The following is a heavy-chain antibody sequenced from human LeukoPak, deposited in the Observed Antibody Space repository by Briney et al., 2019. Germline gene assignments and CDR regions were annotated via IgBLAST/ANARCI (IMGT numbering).Heavy chain of an antibody. Sequence: ASVKVSCKASGGTFSSYAISWVRQAPGQGLEWMGWINPNSGGTNYAQKFQGRVTMTRDTSISTAYMELSRLRSDDTAVYYCARGRGGQWLVRIWGQGTMVTVSS. J-gene: IGHJ3*02. D-gene: IGHD6-19*01. V-gene: IGHV1-2*02. CDR3: ARGRGGQWLVRI. CDR2: INPNSGGT. CDR1: GGTFSSYA.